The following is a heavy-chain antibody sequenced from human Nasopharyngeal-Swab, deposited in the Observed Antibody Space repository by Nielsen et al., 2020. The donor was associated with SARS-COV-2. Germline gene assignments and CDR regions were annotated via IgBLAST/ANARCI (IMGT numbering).Heavy chain of an antibody. J-gene: IGHJ4*02. CDR3: ASLGRSIFVGGFNYFDY. V-gene: IGHV4-39*07. D-gene: IGHD3-3*01. Sequence: WIRQPPGKGLEWIGSIYYSGSTYYNPSLKSRVTISVDTSKNQFSLKLSSVTAADTAVYYCASLGRSIFVGGFNYFDYWGQGTLVTVSS. CDR2: IYYSGST.